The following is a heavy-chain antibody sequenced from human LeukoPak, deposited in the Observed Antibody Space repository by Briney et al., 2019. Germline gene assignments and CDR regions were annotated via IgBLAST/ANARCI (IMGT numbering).Heavy chain of an antibody. CDR3: AREGGGYCTNGVCYTGDYFDY. Sequence: GGSLRLSCAASGFTFSSYSMNWVRQAPGKGLEWVSSISSSSSYIYYADSLKGRFTISRDNAKNSLYLQMNSLRAEDTAVYYCAREGGGYCTNGVCYTGDYFDYWGQGTLVTVSS. CDR1: GFTFSSYS. J-gene: IGHJ4*02. CDR2: ISSSSSYI. V-gene: IGHV3-21*01. D-gene: IGHD2-8*01.